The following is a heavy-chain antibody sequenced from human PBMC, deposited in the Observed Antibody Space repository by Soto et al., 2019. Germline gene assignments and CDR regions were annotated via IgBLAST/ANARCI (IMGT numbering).Heavy chain of an antibody. CDR1: GGSISSYY. CDR2: IYHSGST. V-gene: IGHV4-59*12. Sequence: SETLSLTCTVSGGSISSYYWSWIRQPPGKGLEWIGEIYHSGSTNYNPSLKSRVTISVDKSKNQFSLKLSSVTAADTAVYYCATDQTYGVVLDYWGQGSLVTVSS. CDR3: ATDQTYGVVLDY. D-gene: IGHD3-3*01. J-gene: IGHJ4*02.